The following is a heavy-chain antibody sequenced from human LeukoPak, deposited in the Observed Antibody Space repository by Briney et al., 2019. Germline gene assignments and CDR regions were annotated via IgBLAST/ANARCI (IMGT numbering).Heavy chain of an antibody. Sequence: GGSLRLSCATSGLAFSNFWMYWVRQAPGKGLEWVASIKPDGSEDFCADSVKGRFNISRDNAKNSLFLQMTNLKAEDTAVYYCAVDRRFKIFDYWGQGTLVTVSS. CDR1: GLAFSNFW. CDR3: AVDRRFKIFDY. J-gene: IGHJ4*02. CDR2: IKPDGSED. V-gene: IGHV3-7*01. D-gene: IGHD5-24*01.